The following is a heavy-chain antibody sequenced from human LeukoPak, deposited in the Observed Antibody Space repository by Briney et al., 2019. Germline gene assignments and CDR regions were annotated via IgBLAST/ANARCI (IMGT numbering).Heavy chain of an antibody. CDR2: IKQDGSER. J-gene: IGHJ4*02. D-gene: IGHD5-18*01. Sequence: GGSLRLSCAASGFTFSSSWMNWVRQAPGKGLEWVANIKQDGSERNYVDSVKGRSTISRDNAKNSLFLQMNSLRVEDTAVYYCARGGTRGYSPVDYWGQGILVTVSS. CDR1: GFTFSSSW. CDR3: ARGGTRGYSPVDY. V-gene: IGHV3-7*03.